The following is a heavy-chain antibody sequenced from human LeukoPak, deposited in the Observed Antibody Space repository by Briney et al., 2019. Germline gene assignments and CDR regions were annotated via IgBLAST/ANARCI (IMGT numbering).Heavy chain of an antibody. J-gene: IGHJ6*02. CDR2: ISAYNGGT. V-gene: IGHV1-18*01. D-gene: IGHD3-10*01. CDR1: GYTFTSYA. CDR3: ARAQLRYYGSNNYYSDMDF. Sequence: ASVKVSCKASGYTFTSYAIAWVRQAPGQGLEWMGWISAYNGGTNYAQKFRGRVTMTTDTSTNTGYMELRSLRSDDTAVYFCARAQLRYYGSNNYYSDMDFWGQGTTVTVSS.